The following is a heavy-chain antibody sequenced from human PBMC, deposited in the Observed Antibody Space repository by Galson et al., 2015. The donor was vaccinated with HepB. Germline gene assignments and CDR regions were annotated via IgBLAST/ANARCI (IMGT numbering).Heavy chain of an antibody. CDR3: ARDYGVLGCTNGVCYSDGWRHYYYYMDV. CDR2: IIPIFGTA. J-gene: IGHJ6*03. Sequence: SVKVSCKASGGTFSSYAISWVRQAPGQGLEWMGGIIPIFGTANYAQKFQGRVTITADESTSTAYMELSSLRSEDTAVYYCARDYGVLGCTNGVCYSDGWRHYYYYMDVWGKGTTVTVSS. V-gene: IGHV1-69*13. D-gene: IGHD2-8*01. CDR1: GGTFSSYA.